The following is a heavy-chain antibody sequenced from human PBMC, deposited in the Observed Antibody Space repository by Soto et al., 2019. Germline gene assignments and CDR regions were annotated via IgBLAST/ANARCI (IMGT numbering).Heavy chain of an antibody. V-gene: IGHV3-53*01. D-gene: IGHD3-3*01. J-gene: IGHJ6*02. CDR3: ARLKSGYYYYYYGMDV. Sequence: PGGSLRLSCASSGFTVSSNYMSWVRQAPGKGLEWVSVIYSGGSTYYADSVKGRFTISRDNSKNTLYLQMNSLRAEDTAVYYCARLKSGYYYYYYGMDVWGQGTTVTVSS. CDR1: GFTVSSNY. CDR2: IYSGGST.